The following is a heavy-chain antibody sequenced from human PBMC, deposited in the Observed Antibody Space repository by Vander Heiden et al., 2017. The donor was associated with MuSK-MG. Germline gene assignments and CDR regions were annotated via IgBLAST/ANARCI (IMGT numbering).Heavy chain of an antibody. CDR3: ARGPYGAGSVDNGVGLDY. V-gene: IGHV4-38-2*02. CDR2: IYHSGST. D-gene: IGHD3-10*01. CDR1: GYSIRSDYY. J-gene: IGHJ4*02. Sequence: QVQLRESGPGLVKPSETLSLTCTVSGYSIRSDYYWGWIRQPPGKGLEWIGSIYHSGSTYYKKSLKSRGTISVDTSKNRFSRKLSSMTAADTAMYDCARGPYGAGSVDNGVGLDYWGQGTLVTVSS.